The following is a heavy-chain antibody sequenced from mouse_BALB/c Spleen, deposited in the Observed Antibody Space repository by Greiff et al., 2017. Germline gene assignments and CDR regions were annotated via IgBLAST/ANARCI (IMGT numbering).Heavy chain of an antibody. D-gene: IGHD1-2*01. Sequence: QVQLKQSGAELMKPGASVKISCKATGYTFSSYWIEWVKQRPGHGLEWIGEILPGSGSTNYNEKFKGKATFTADTSSNTAYMQLSSLTSEDSAVYYCARALLRPYVFDYWGQGTTLTVSS. CDR2: ILPGSGST. CDR1: GYTFSSYW. CDR3: ARALLRPYVFDY. J-gene: IGHJ2*01. V-gene: IGHV1-9*01.